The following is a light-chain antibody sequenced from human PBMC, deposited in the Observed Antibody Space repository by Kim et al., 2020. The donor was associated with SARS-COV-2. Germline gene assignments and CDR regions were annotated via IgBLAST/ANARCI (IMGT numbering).Light chain of an antibody. J-gene: IGLJ2*01. Sequence: SYELTQPPSVSVAPGETASITCGGHNIGSKSVHWYQQRPGQAPGLIIYYDNERPSGIPERFSGSNSDNTATLTINRVEAGDEADYYCQVWDSSNDHVVFG. V-gene: IGLV3-21*04. CDR1: NIGSKS. CDR3: QVWDSSNDHVV. CDR2: YDN.